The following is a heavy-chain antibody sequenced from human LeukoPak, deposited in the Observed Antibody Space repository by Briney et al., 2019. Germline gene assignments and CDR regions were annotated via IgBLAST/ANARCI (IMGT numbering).Heavy chain of an antibody. CDR1: GGSISSSSYY. CDR2: IYYSGST. D-gene: IGHD6-6*01. V-gene: IGHV4-39*07. J-gene: IGHJ5*02. Sequence: SETLSLTCTVSGGSISSSSYYWGWIRQPPGKGLEWIGSIYYSGSTYYNPSLKSRVTISVDTSKNQFSLKLSSVTAADTAVYYCARRLRYSSSGGWFDPWGQGTLVTVSS. CDR3: ARRLRYSSSGGWFDP.